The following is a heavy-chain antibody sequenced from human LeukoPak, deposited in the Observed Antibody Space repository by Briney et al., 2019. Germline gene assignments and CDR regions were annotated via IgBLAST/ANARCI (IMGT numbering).Heavy chain of an antibody. Sequence: PVGSLRLSCAASGFNFSDYYMSWLSHAPGKGLEWVSNLIGNGTYTNFADSVKSRFTVYRDNAKNSLYLQMNCLRAEDTDVYYCARGTTYFDYRGQGALVTVSS. D-gene: IGHD4-11*01. CDR2: LIGNGTYT. V-gene: IGHV3-11*05. CDR1: GFNFSDYY. CDR3: ARGTTYFDY. J-gene: IGHJ4*02.